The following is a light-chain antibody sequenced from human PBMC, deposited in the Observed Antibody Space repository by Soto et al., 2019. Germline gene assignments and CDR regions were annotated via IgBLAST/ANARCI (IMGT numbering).Light chain of an antibody. CDR1: QSVSSSY. Sequence: EIVLTQSPGTLSLSPGERATLSCRASQSVSSSYLAWYQHKPGQAPRLLIYGASNRATGIPDRFSGSGSGTDFTLTISRLEPEEFVVYYCQQYGSSPPMFTFGQGTNLEIK. CDR2: GAS. V-gene: IGKV3-20*01. J-gene: IGKJ2*01. CDR3: QQYGSSPPMFT.